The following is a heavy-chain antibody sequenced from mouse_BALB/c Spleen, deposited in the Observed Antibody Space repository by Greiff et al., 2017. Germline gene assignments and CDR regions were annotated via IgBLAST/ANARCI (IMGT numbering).Heavy chain of an antibody. Sequence: VQVVESGPGLVAPSQSLSITCTVSGFSLTSYGVHWVRQPPGKGLEWLGVIWAGGSTNYNSALMSRLSISKDNSKSQVFLKMNSLQTDDTAMYYCARDPMITTSSYAMDYWGQGTSVTVSS. CDR3: ARDPMITTSSYAMDY. V-gene: IGHV2-9*02. CDR1: GFSLTSYG. D-gene: IGHD2-4*01. J-gene: IGHJ4*01. CDR2: IWAGGST.